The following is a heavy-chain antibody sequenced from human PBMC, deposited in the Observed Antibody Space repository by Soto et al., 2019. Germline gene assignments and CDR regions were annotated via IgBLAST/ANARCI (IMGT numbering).Heavy chain of an antibody. CDR2: ISAYNGNT. CDR1: GGTFSSYA. Sequence: GASVKVSCKASGGTFSSYAISWVRQAPGQGLEWMGWISAYNGNTNYAQKLQGRVTMTTDTSTSTAYMELRSLRSDDTAVYYCARDHQYPWLTRIDYWGQGTLVTVSS. CDR3: ARDHQYPWLTRIDY. V-gene: IGHV1-18*01. D-gene: IGHD2-2*01. J-gene: IGHJ4*02.